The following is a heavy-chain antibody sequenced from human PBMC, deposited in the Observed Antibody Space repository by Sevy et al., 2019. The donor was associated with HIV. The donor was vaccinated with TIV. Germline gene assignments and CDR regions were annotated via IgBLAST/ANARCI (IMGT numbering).Heavy chain of an antibody. CDR3: ARGRSIAVADYYYFDY. CDR1: GGSFSGYY. Sequence: SETLSLTCAVYGGSFSGYYWSWIRQPPGKGLEWIGEINHSGSTNYNPSLKSRVTISVDTSKNQFSLKVSSVTAADTAVYYCARGRSIAVADYYYFDYWGQGTLVTVSS. V-gene: IGHV4-34*01. CDR2: INHSGST. J-gene: IGHJ4*02. D-gene: IGHD6-19*01.